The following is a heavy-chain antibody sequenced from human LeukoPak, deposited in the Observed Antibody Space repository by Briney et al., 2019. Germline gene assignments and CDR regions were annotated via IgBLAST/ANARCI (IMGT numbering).Heavy chain of an antibody. CDR2: INKEGNEE. J-gene: IGHJ6*02. Sequence: GGSLRLSCAASGFTFKDYWMSWVRQAPGKGPEWVANINKEGNEEHFVDSVKGRFTVSRDNAKNSLFLQMNSLRVEDTAVYYCATYDNWVAGDVWGQGTTVTVSS. CDR1: GFTFKDYW. V-gene: IGHV3-7*01. D-gene: IGHD1-1*01. CDR3: ATYDNWVAGDV.